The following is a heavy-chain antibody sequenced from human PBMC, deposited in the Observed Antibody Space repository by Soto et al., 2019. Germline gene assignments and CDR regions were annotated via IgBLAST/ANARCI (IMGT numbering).Heavy chain of an antibody. Sequence: PWETLSLTCTVSGGSVTNSSYYWGWIRQSPGKGLEWIGSVYYRGRSYSKSSVKSRVTISVDTSKNRFSLSLNSVTASDTAVYFCVSQRTTVPTQAYFDYWGPGALVTVSS. J-gene: IGHJ4*02. CDR2: VYYRGRS. CDR1: GGSVTNSSYY. CDR3: VSQRTTVPTQAYFDY. V-gene: IGHV4-39*01. D-gene: IGHD4-17*01.